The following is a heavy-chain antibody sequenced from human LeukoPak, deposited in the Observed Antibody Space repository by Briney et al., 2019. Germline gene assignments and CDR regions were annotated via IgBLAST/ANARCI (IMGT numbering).Heavy chain of an antibody. CDR3: ARELWFGDSAFDI. V-gene: IGHV3-21*01. J-gene: IGHJ3*02. Sequence: GGSLRLSCAASGFTFSSYSMNWVRQAPGKGLEWVSSISSSSSYIYYADSVKGRLTISRDNAKNSLYLQMNSLRAEDTAVYYCARELWFGDSAFDIWGQGTMVTVSS. CDR1: GFTFSSYS. D-gene: IGHD3-10*01. CDR2: ISSSSSYI.